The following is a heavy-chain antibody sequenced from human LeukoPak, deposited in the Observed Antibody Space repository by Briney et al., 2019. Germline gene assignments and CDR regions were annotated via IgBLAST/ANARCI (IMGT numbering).Heavy chain of an antibody. V-gene: IGHV4-34*01. CDR1: GGSFSGYY. CDR3: AGGRGKRMTMFRVFDY. CDR2: INHSGST. Sequence: SETLSLTCAVYGGSFSGYYWSWIRQPPGKGLEWIGEINHSGSTNYNPSLKSRVTISVDTSKNQFSLKLSSVTAADTAVYYCAGGRGKRMTMFRVFDYWGQGTLVTVSS. J-gene: IGHJ4*02. D-gene: IGHD3-10*01.